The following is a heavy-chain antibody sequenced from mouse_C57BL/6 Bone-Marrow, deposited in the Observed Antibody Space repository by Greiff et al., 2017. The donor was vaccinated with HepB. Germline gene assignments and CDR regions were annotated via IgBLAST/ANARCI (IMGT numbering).Heavy chain of an antibody. J-gene: IGHJ1*03. CDR2: ISSGGSYT. CDR1: GFTFSSYG. CDR3: ARHTTSSYWYFDV. D-gene: IGHD1-1*01. V-gene: IGHV5-6*02. Sequence: EVKLVESGGDLVKPGGSLKLSCAASGFTFSSYGMSWVRQTPDKRLEWVATISSGGSYTYYPDSVKGRFTISRDNAKNTLYLQMSSLKSEDTAMYYCARHTTSSYWYFDVWGTGTTVTVSS.